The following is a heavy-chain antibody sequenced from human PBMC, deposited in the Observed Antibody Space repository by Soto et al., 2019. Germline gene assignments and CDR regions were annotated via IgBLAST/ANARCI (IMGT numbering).Heavy chain of an antibody. CDR3: ARSREIIASAGSFDY. J-gene: IGHJ4*02. V-gene: IGHV3-23*01. CDR2: ISTGGGST. Sequence: EVQLLESGGGLVQPWGSLRLSCAASGFTFSSHVMSWVRQAPGKGLEWVSGISTGGGSTDYADSVKGRFTISRDNSNNTLQLQMKSSSAEDTAVYYCARSREIIASAGSFDYWGQGSLVTVSS. CDR1: GFTFSSHV. D-gene: IGHD6-25*01.